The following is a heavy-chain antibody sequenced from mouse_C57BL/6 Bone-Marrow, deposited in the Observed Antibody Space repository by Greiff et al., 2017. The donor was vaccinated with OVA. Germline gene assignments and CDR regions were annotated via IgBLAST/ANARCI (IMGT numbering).Heavy chain of an antibody. D-gene: IGHD2-4*01. CDR2: IYPGSGST. Sequence: QVQLKQPGAELVKPGASVKMSCKASGYTFTSYWITWVKQRPGQGLEWIGDIYPGSGSTNYNEKFKSKATLTVDTSSSTAYMQLSSLTSEDSAVYYCARGGFYDYDGVDYWGQGTTLTVSS. J-gene: IGHJ2*01. CDR3: ARGGFYDYDGVDY. CDR1: GYTFTSYW. V-gene: IGHV1-55*01.